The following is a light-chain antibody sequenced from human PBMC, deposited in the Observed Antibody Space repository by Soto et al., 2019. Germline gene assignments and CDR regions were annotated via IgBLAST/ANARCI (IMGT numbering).Light chain of an antibody. CDR1: QSVLYSSNNKNC. V-gene: IGKV4-1*01. CDR3: QQHHSTPLT. J-gene: IGKJ5*01. Sequence: DMVMTQSPDSLAVSLGERATINCKSMQSVLYSSNNKNCLAWYQQKPGQPPKLLIYWASTRESGVPDRFSGSGSGTDFTLTISSLQAEDVAVYYCQQHHSTPLTFGQGTRLEIK. CDR2: WAS.